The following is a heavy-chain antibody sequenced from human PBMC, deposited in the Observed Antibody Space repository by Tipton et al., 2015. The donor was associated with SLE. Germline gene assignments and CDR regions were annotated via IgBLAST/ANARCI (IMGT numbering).Heavy chain of an antibody. V-gene: IGHV3-9*01. J-gene: IGHJ4*02. CDR2: ISWNSGSI. CDR3: AKDSGGSGSYFPNY. D-gene: IGHD3-10*01. Sequence: SLRLSCAASGFTFDDYAMHWVRQAPGKGLEWGSGISWNSGSIGYADSVKGRFTISRDNAKNSLYLQMNSLRAEDTALYYCAKDSGGSGSYFPNYWGQGTLVTVSS. CDR1: GFTFDDYA.